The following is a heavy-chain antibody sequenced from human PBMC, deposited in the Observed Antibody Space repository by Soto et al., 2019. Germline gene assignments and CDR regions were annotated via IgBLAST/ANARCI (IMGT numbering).Heavy chain of an antibody. J-gene: IGHJ4*02. D-gene: IGHD3-10*01. CDR2: MYHSGST. Sequence: QVQLQESGPGLVKPSQTLSLTCTVSGGSISSGDYYWTWIRQHPGKGLEWIGYMYHSGSTYYKSSLKGRVTISVNTSKNQFSLKLTSVTAADTAVYYCARENTYYYDSGTYFFDSWGQGTLVTVSS. V-gene: IGHV4-31*03. CDR3: ARENTYYYDSGTYFFDS. CDR1: GGSISSGDYY.